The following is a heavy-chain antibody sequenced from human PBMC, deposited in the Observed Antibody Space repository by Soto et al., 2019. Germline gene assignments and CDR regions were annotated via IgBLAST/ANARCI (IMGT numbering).Heavy chain of an antibody. CDR2: IYYTGAT. D-gene: IGHD3-10*01. Sequence: SETLSLTCTVSGGSVSGYYWTWIRQPPGKGLEWIGYIYYTGATNYNPSLKSRVIISIDTYKNQFSLKLSSVTAADTAVYYCARGGGDIPSYYYGMDVWGQGTTVTVSS. CDR3: ARGGGDIPSYYYGMDV. CDR1: GGSVSGYY. V-gene: IGHV4-59*02. J-gene: IGHJ6*02.